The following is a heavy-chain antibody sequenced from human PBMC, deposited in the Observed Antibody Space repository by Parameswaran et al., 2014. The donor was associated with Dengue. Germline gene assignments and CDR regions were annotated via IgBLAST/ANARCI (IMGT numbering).Heavy chain of an antibody. J-gene: IGHJ4*02. Sequence: VRQAPGKGLEWVANIKQDGGEKDYVDSVKGRFTISRDNAKNSLYLQMNGLRAEDTAVYYCTREGLGYYFDYWGQGTLVTVSS. CDR3: TREGLGYYFDY. D-gene: IGHD6-19*01. V-gene: IGHV3-7*01. CDR2: IKQDGGEK.